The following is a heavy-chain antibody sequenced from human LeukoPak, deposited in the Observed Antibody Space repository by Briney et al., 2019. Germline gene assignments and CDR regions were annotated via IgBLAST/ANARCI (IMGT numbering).Heavy chain of an antibody. CDR2: IYNDGSA. V-gene: IGHV3-53*01. CDR1: DFIVRSNY. D-gene: IGHD1-14*01. Sequence: PGGSLRLSCAASDFIVRSNYMTWVRQAPVKGLEWVSVIYNDGSAYYADSVRSRFTISRDTSKNTVYLQMNSLRAEDTAVYYCAIRGGPGSLDAFDIWGQGTMVTVSS. J-gene: IGHJ3*02. CDR3: AIRGGPGSLDAFDI.